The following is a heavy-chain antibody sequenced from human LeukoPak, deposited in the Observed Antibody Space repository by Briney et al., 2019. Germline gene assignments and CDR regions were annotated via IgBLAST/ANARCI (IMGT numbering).Heavy chain of an antibody. CDR2: ISGSGGST. V-gene: IGHV3-23*01. CDR1: GFTFSSYA. D-gene: IGHD2-21*02. J-gene: IGHJ3*02. CDR3: ATVFRREIVVVTATPPRAFDI. Sequence: GGSLRLSCAASGFTFSSYAMSWVRQAPGKGLEWVSAISGSGGSTYYADSVKGRFTISRDNSKNTLYLQMNSLRAEDTAVYYCATVFRREIVVVTATPPRAFDIWGQGTMVTVSS.